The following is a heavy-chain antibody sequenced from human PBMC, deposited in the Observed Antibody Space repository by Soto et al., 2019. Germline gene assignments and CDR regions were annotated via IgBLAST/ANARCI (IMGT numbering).Heavy chain of an antibody. D-gene: IGHD6-13*01. Sequence: ASVKVSCKASGYTFASYGISWVRQAPGQGLEWMGWISGYNGNTNYAQRLQGRVTMTTDTSTSTSYMELRSLRSDDTAVYYCAKAINGYIGSPHHWGQGTRVTVSS. J-gene: IGHJ5*02. CDR2: ISGYNGNT. CDR3: AKAINGYIGSPHH. V-gene: IGHV1-18*04. CDR1: GYTFASYG.